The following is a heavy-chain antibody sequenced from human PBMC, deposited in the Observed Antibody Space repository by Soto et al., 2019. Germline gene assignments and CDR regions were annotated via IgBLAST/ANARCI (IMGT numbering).Heavy chain of an antibody. CDR1: GFPFSSYA. CDR2: IGGSGGST. CDR3: AKDLSRRSYYFDS. Sequence: PGGSLRLSCAASGFPFSSYAMSWVRQARGKGVGWVSAIGGSGGSTYYADPGKGRFPSPRDNSKNPLYLKINSLRAENTAVFYWAKDLSRRSYYFDSGGEGPLVTVPS. V-gene: IGHV3-23*01. D-gene: IGHD3-16*01. J-gene: IGHJ4*02.